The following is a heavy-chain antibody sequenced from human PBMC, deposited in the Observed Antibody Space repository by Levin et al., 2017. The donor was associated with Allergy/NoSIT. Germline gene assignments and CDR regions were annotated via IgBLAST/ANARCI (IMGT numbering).Heavy chain of an antibody. J-gene: IGHJ4*02. V-gene: IGHV3-49*03. CDR3: TRDHFRPGDYFDY. D-gene: IGHD3-3*02. CDR1: GFTFGDYA. Sequence: GGSLRLSCTGSGFTFGDYAMNWFRQAPGKGLEWVGFIRSKAYGGTAECAPSVKGRFTVSRDDTENIAYLQINTLKTEDTGFYYCTRDHFRPGDYFDYWGQGVLVTVSS. CDR2: IRSKAYGGTA.